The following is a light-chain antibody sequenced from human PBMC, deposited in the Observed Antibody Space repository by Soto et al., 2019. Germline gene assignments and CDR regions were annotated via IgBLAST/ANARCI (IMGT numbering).Light chain of an antibody. CDR2: EVS. CDR1: SSDVGGYNY. V-gene: IGLV2-8*01. CDR3: SSYSGTNYHYV. J-gene: IGLJ1*01. Sequence: VTISCTGISSDVGGYNYVSWYQQYPGKAPKLMIYEVSERPSGVPDRFSGSKSGNTASLTVSGLQADDEADYYCSSYSGTNYHYVFGTGTKVTVL.